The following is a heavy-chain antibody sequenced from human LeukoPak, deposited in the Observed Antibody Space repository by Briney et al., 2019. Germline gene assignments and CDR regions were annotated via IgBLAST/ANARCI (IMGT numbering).Heavy chain of an antibody. CDR1: GGSFSGYY. D-gene: IGHD4-17*01. Sequence: PSETLSLTCAVYGGSFSGYYWSWIRQPPGKGLEWIGEINHSGSTNYNPSLKSRVTISVDTSKNQFSLKLSSVTAADTAVYYCATVTTGADYWGQGTLVTVSS. CDR2: INHSGST. V-gene: IGHV4-34*01. CDR3: ATVTTGADY. J-gene: IGHJ4*02.